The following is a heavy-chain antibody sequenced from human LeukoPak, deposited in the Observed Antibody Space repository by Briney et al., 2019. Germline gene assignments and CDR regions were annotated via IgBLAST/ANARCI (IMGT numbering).Heavy chain of an antibody. D-gene: IGHD4-17*01. J-gene: IGHJ4*02. CDR3: ARAGYGDYADY. CDR1: GFTFSSYA. Sequence: GGSLRLSCAASGFTFSSYAMSWVRQAPGKGLVWVSRISSDGSSANHADSVKGRFTISRDNAKSTLYLQMNSLRAEDTAVYFRARAGYGDYADYWGQGTLVTVSS. CDR2: ISSDGSSA. V-gene: IGHV3-74*01.